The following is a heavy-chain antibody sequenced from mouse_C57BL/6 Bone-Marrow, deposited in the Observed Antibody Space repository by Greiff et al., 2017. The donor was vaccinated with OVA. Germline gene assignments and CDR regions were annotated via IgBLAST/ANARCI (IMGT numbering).Heavy chain of an antibody. V-gene: IGHV1-64*01. CDR1: GYTFTSYW. CDR3: ARRDYYGSSSWFAY. CDR2: IHPNSGST. J-gene: IGHJ3*01. Sequence: QVQLKQSGAELVKLGASVKLSCKASGYTFTSYWMHWVKQRPGQGLEWIGMIHPNSGSTNYNEKFKSKATLTVDKSSSTAYMQLSSLTSEDSAVYYCARRDYYGSSSWFAYWGQGTLVTVSA. D-gene: IGHD1-1*01.